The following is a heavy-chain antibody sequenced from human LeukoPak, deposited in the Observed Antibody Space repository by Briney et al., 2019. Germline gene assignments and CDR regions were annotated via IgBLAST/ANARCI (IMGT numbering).Heavy chain of an antibody. J-gene: IGHJ4*02. CDR2: ITGNNDNT. D-gene: IGHD1-26*01. CDR1: GYTFSGYG. Sequence: ASVKVSCKTSGYTFSGYGNSWVRQAPGQGLEWMGWITGNNDNTNYAPSLLGRVTMTTDTSTNTAYMELTSLKSDGTAVYYCARDQRNSGSYRFEYWGQGTLVTVSS. V-gene: IGHV1-18*01. CDR3: ARDQRNSGSYRFEY.